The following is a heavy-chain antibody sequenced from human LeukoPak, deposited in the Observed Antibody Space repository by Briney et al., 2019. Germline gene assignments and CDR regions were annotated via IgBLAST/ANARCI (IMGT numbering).Heavy chain of an antibody. V-gene: IGHV4-39*01. CDR3: ARGDKYYYGSGSYNWFDP. D-gene: IGHD3-10*01. CDR1: GGSINSSSYY. J-gene: IGHJ5*02. CDR2: IYYSGIT. Sequence: PSETLSLTCTVSGGSINSSSYYWGWIRQSPGKGLEWIGSIYYSGITYYNPSLKSRVTISVDTSKNQFSLKLSSVTAADTAVYYCARGDKYYYGSGSYNWFDPWGQGTLVTVSS.